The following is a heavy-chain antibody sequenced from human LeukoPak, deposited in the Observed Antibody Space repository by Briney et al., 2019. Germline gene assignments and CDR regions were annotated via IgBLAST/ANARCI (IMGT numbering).Heavy chain of an antibody. D-gene: IGHD1-26*01. CDR2: IRSKANSYAT. CDR1: GFTFSGSA. Sequence: PGGSLRLSCAASGFTFSGSAMHWVRQASGKGLEWVGRIRSKANSYATAYAASVKGRFTISRDDSKNTAYLQMNSLKTEDTAVYYCTRSLPIVGAPYYFDYWGQGTLVTVSS. CDR3: TRSLPIVGAPYYFDY. J-gene: IGHJ4*02. V-gene: IGHV3-73*01.